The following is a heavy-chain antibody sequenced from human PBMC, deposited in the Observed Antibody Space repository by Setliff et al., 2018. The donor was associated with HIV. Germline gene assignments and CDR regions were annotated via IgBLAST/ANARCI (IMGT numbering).Heavy chain of an antibody. V-gene: IGHV3-23*01. CDR3: ARDDAVGGGYLDY. J-gene: IGHJ4*02. CDR1: GFIFSNYG. D-gene: IGHD6-19*01. Sequence: GGSLRLSCAASGFIFSNYGMTWVRQSPGKGLQWLTAITGGGDKIDYINSVKGRFTISRDNSKNMLYLEMTSLRAEDTAVYYCARDDAVGGGYLDYWGQGTLVTVSS. CDR2: ITGGGDKI.